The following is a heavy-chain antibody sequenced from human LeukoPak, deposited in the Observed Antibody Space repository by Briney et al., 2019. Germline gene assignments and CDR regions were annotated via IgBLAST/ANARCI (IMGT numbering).Heavy chain of an antibody. V-gene: IGHV3-13*01. D-gene: IGHD6-13*01. Sequence: GGSLRLSCAASGFTFSSYDIHWVRQATGKGLEWVSGIGTAGEIYYPGSVKGRFTISRENAKNSLYLQMNSLRAGDTAVYYCARAACSSTWYSRYFDLWGRGTLVTVSS. CDR3: ARAACSSTWYSRYFDL. CDR1: GFTFSSYD. CDR2: IGTAGEI. J-gene: IGHJ2*01.